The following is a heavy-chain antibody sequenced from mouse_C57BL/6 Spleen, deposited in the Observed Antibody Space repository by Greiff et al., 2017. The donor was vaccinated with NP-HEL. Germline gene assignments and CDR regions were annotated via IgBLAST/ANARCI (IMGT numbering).Heavy chain of an antibody. Sequence: QVQLQQPGAELVRPGSSVKLSCKASGYTFTSYWMDWVKQRPGQGLEWIGNIYPSDSETNYNQKFKDKATLTVDKSSSTAYMQLSSLTSEDSAVYYCARSLNWDPDYWGQGTTLTVSS. J-gene: IGHJ2*01. CDR1: GYTFTSYW. D-gene: IGHD4-1*02. CDR3: ARSLNWDPDY. CDR2: IYPSDSET. V-gene: IGHV1-61*01.